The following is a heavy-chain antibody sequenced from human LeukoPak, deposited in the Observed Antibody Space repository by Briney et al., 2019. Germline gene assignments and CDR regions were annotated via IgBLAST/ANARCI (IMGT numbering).Heavy chain of an antibody. CDR1: GFTFSSYS. Sequence: PGGSLRLSCAASGFTFSSYSMNWVRQAPGKGLEWVSSISSSSSYIYYADSVKGRFTISRDNAKNSLYLQMNSLRAEDTAVYYCAKDLAVGYYYDSSGYRRVGAFDIWGQGTMVTVST. CDR3: AKDLAVGYYYDSSGYRRVGAFDI. J-gene: IGHJ3*02. CDR2: ISSSSSYI. D-gene: IGHD3-22*01. V-gene: IGHV3-21*04.